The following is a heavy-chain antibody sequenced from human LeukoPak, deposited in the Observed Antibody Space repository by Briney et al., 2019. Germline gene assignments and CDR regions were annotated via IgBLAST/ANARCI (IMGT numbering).Heavy chain of an antibody. Sequence: SVKVSCKASGGTFSSYAISWVRHAPGQELEWMGGIIPIARTTNYPPKVQCRGPITPHESTSPSYMELSSLRSEHTAADYWAISFGRAGYYYYYYMDVWGKGITVTVSS. D-gene: IGHD5-18*01. V-gene: IGHV1-69*13. J-gene: IGHJ6*03. CDR2: IIPIARTT. CDR1: GGTFSSYA. CDR3: AISFGRAGYYYYYYMDV.